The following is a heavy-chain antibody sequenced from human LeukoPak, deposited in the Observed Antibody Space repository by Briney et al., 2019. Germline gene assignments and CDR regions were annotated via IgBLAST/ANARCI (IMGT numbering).Heavy chain of an antibody. CDR2: ISWNSGSI. CDR3: AKDIFTMVRGVVDY. D-gene: IGHD3-10*01. Sequence: GGSLRLSCAASGFTFDDYAMHWVRHAPGKGLEWVSGISWNSGSIGYADSVKGRFTISRDNAKNSLYLQMNSLRAEDTALYYCAKDIFTMVRGVVDYWGQGTLVTVSS. V-gene: IGHV3-9*01. CDR1: GFTFDDYA. J-gene: IGHJ4*02.